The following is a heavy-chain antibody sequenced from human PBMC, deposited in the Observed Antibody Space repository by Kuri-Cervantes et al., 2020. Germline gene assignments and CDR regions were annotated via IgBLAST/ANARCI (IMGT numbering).Heavy chain of an antibody. CDR2: IWYDGSNK. CDR1: GFTFSSYG. V-gene: IGHV3-33*06. J-gene: IGHJ6*02. CDR3: AKDSGGGLRGGMHYYYYGMDV. D-gene: IGHD2-15*01. Sequence: GGSLRLSCAASGFTFSSYGMHWVRQAPGKGLEWVAVIWYDGSNKYYADSVKGRFTISRDNSKNTLYLQMNSLRAEDTAVYYCAKDSGGGLRGGMHYYYYGMDVWGQGTTVTVSS.